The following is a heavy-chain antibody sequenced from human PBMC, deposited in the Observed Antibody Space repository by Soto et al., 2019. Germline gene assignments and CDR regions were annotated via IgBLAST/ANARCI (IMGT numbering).Heavy chain of an antibody. CDR1: GYIFITYG. V-gene: IGHV1-18*01. Sequence: GASVKVSCKASGYIFITYGISWVRQAPGQGLEWMGRISTYNGNTNYAQNLQGRVTMTADTSTNTAYMELRSLRSDDTAVYYCARDLDGSGSYYTGYWGPGTLVTSPQ. CDR3: ARDLDGSGSYYTGY. CDR2: ISTYNGNT. D-gene: IGHD3-10*01. J-gene: IGHJ4*02.